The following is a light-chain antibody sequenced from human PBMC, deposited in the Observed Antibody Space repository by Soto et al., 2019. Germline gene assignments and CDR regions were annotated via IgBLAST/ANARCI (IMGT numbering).Light chain of an antibody. J-gene: IGLJ1*01. V-gene: IGLV3-1*01. Sequence: SYELTQPPSVSVSPGQTDSITCSGDKLGDKYACWYQQKPGQSPVLVIYQDSKRPSGIPERFSGSNSGNTATLTISGTQAMDEADYYCQAWDSSREVFGTGTKLTVL. CDR2: QDS. CDR3: QAWDSSREV. CDR1: KLGDKY.